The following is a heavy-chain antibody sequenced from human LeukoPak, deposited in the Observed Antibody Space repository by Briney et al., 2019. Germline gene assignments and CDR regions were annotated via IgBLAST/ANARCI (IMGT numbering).Heavy chain of an antibody. D-gene: IGHD3-10*01. CDR1: GFTFSSYD. V-gene: IGHV3-48*01. J-gene: IGHJ6*03. CDR3: ATNSGPFLDTYYYYYMDV. CDR2: ISSTSTI. Sequence: GGSLRLSCAASGFTFSSYDMNWVRQAPGKGLEWVSYISSTSTIYYADSVKGRFTISRDNAKNSLYLQMNSLRAEDTAVYYCATNSGPFLDTYYYYYMDVWGKGTTVTVSS.